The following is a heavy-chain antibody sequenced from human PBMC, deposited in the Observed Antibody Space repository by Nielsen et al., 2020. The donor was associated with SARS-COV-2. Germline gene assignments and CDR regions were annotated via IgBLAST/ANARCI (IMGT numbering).Heavy chain of an antibody. Sequence: SETLSLTCTVSGGSISSSSYYWGWIRQPPGKGLEWIGSIYYSGSTYYNPSLKSRVTISVDTSKNQFSLKLSPVTAADTAVYYCARDQLGTIDWGQGTLVTVSS. CDR3: ARDQLGTID. D-gene: IGHD3-16*01. V-gene: IGHV4-39*07. CDR1: GGSISSSSYY. J-gene: IGHJ4*02. CDR2: IYYSGST.